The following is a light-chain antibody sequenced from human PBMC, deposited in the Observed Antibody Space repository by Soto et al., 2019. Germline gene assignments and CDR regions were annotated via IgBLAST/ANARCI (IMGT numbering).Light chain of an antibody. CDR1: QGISTY. J-gene: IGKJ4*01. V-gene: IGKV1-9*01. Sequence: IQLTQSPSSLSASVGDRVIITCRASQGISTYLAWYQQKPGKAPHLLIYAASTLQTGVPSRFSGSGSGTDFTLTISSLEPEDFATYYCQQLNNYPLSFGGGTRVVIK. CDR2: AAS. CDR3: QQLNNYPLS.